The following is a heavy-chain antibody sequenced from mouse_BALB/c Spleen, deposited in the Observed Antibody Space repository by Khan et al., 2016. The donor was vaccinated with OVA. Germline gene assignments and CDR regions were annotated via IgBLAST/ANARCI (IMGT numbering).Heavy chain of an antibody. Sequence: QIQLVQSGPELKKPGETVRISCKASGYTFTTAGIQWVQKMPGKGLKWIGWINTHSGVPKYAEDFKGRFAFSLEISVNTAYLQITNLKYEDTATYFCARGGATYYRNDGSAMEYWGQGTSVTVSS. D-gene: IGHD2-14*01. J-gene: IGHJ4*01. CDR1: GYTFTTAG. CDR2: INTHSGVP. V-gene: IGHV9-4*02. CDR3: ARGGATYYRNDGSAMEY.